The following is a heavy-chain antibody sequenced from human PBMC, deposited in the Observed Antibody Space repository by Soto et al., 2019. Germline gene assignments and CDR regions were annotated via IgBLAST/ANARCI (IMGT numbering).Heavy chain of an antibody. V-gene: IGHV3-23*01. J-gene: IGHJ3*01. CDR1: GCSCSNYS. CDR2: ISGSGGSA. Sequence: GGSXRLSCAASGCSCSNYSINLFRQAPGKGLEWVSVISGSGGSASYADSVQGRFTISRDNSNNTLYLQMNSLRAEDTAIYSCVREASGWYYRGSFDFWGRGKMVNV. CDR3: VREASGWYYRGSFDF. D-gene: IGHD6-19*01.